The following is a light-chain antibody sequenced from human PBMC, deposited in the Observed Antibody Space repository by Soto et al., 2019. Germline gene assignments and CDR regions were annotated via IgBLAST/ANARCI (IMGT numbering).Light chain of an antibody. J-gene: IGKJ1*01. CDR1: QSVSSY. Sequence: EIVLTQSPATLSLSQGERATLSCRASQSVSSYLAWYQQKPGQAPRLLIYDASNRATGIPARFSGSGSGTDVTLTISSLQAEDSAVYDCHQYNNWPLGTFGPGTKVDSK. CDR3: HQYNNWPLGT. CDR2: DAS. V-gene: IGKV3-11*01.